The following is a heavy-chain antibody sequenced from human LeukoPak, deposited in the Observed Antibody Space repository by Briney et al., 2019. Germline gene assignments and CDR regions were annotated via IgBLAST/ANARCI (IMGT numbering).Heavy chain of an antibody. CDR3: ATDLWFGESKNY. V-gene: IGHV1-18*01. CDR2: ISAYSGNT. J-gene: IGHJ4*02. Sequence: ASVKVSCKASGYTFTSYGISWVRQAPGQGLEWMGWISAYSGNTNYAQKLQGRVTMTTDTSTSTAYMELRSLRSDDTAVYYCATDLWFGESKNYWGQGTLVTVSS. D-gene: IGHD3-10*01. CDR1: GYTFTSYG.